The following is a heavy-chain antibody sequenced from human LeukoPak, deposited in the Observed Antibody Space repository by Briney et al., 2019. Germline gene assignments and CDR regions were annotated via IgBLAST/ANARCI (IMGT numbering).Heavy chain of an antibody. CDR3: ARLAWGRLDY. CDR2: IYHSGST. CDR1: GGSISSYY. V-gene: IGHV4-59*08. J-gene: IGHJ4*02. Sequence: SETLSLTCTVSGGSISSYYWSRIRQPPGKGLEWIGSIYHSGSTYYNPSLKSRVTISVDTSKNQFSLKLSSVTAADTAVYYCARLAWGRLDYWGQGTLVTVSS. D-gene: IGHD7-27*01.